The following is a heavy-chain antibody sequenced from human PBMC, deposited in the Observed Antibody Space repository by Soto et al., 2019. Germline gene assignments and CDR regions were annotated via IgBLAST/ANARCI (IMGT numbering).Heavy chain of an antibody. Sequence: GASVKVSCKASGYTFTSYGISWVRQAPGQGLEWMGWISAYNGNTNYAQKLQGRATMTTDTSTSTAYMELRSLRSDDTAVYYCARDGPTIFGVVIVDYWGQGTLVTVSS. D-gene: IGHD3-3*01. V-gene: IGHV1-18*01. J-gene: IGHJ4*02. CDR2: ISAYNGNT. CDR3: ARDGPTIFGVVIVDY. CDR1: GYTFTSYG.